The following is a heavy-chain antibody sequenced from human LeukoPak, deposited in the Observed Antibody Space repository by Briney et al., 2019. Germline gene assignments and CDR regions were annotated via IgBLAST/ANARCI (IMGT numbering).Heavy chain of an antibody. J-gene: IGHJ4*02. Sequence: PGGSLRLSCAGSGFPFSSHGMNWVRQAPGKGLEWVAAISYDGSNKNYADSVKGRFTISRDNSKNTLYLQMNSLRAEDTAVYYCARGVRIAVAGYIDYWGQGTLVTVSS. CDR3: ARGVRIAVAGYIDY. CDR1: GFPFSSHG. V-gene: IGHV3-30*03. D-gene: IGHD6-19*01. CDR2: ISYDGSNK.